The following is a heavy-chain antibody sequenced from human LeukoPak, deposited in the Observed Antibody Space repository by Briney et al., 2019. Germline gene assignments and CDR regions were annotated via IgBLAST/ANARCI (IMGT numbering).Heavy chain of an antibody. Sequence: PSETLSLTCTVSGGSISSYYWSWIRQPPGKRLEWIGYIFYSGSTNYNPSLKSRVTMSVDTSQNQFSLRLSSVTAADTAVYYCARRTSSNYVDSWGQGTLVTVSS. CDR3: ARRTSSNYVDS. CDR2: IFYSGST. J-gene: IGHJ4*02. CDR1: GGSISSYY. V-gene: IGHV4-59*01. D-gene: IGHD4-11*01.